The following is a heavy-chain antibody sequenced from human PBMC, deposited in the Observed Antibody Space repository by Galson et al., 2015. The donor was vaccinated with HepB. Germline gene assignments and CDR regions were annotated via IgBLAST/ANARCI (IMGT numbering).Heavy chain of an antibody. CDR2: IRSTAYGGTT. V-gene: IGHV3-49*03. CDR3: TTYQILYQYAFDI. D-gene: IGHD2-2*02. Sequence: SLRLSCAASGFTFGDYAMSWFRQAPGKGLEWVGFIRSTAYGGTTEYAASVKGRFTISRDDSKSIAYLQTNSLKTEDTAVYYCTTYQILYQYAFDIWGQGTMVAVSS. CDR1: GFTFGDYA. J-gene: IGHJ3*02.